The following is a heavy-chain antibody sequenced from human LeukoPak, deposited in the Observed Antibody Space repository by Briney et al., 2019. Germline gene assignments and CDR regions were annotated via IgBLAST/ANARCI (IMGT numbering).Heavy chain of an antibody. V-gene: IGHV1-8*02. CDR2: MNPNSGNT. CDR1: GYTFTGYY. Sequence: AASVKVSCKASGYTFTGYYMHWVRQAPGQGLEWMGWMNPNSGNTGYAQKFQGRVTMTRNTSISTAYMELSSLRSEDTAVYYCARRLRGSGSKYYFDYWGQGTLVTVSS. D-gene: IGHD3-10*01. CDR3: ARRLRGSGSKYYFDY. J-gene: IGHJ4*02.